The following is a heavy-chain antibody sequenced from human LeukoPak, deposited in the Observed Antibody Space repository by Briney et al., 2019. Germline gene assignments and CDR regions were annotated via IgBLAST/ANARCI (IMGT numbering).Heavy chain of an antibody. D-gene: IGHD3-22*01. CDR2: IRTRAKGYTT. CDR1: RFTFSDHY. V-gene: IGHV3-72*01. CDR3: ARVGDYYDTRGFSSDAFDI. Sequence: GGSLRLSCAASRFTFSDHYMDWVRQAPGKGLEWVARIRTRAKGYTTQYAPSVRDKFSISRDDSTNSVYLQMNSLKTEDTAVYFCARVGDYYDTRGFSSDAFDIWGLGTMVTVAS. J-gene: IGHJ3*02.